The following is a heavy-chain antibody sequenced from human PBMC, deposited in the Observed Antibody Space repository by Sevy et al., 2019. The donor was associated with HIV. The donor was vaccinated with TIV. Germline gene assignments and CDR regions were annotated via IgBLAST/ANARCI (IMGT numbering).Heavy chain of an antibody. CDR1: GYIFSSYG. V-gene: IGHV3-30*18. D-gene: IGHD2-2*01. CDR2: LSYDERNK. Sequence: GGSLRLSCAASGYIFSSYGIHWVRQAPGKGLEWVAFLSYDERNKYYADSVKGRLTISGDSSKNTFYLQMNNLRADDTALYYCAKDRDVLLVPSTMRDEYPGYGMDVWGQGTTVTVSS. CDR3: AKDRDVLLVPSTMRDEYPGYGMDV. J-gene: IGHJ6*02.